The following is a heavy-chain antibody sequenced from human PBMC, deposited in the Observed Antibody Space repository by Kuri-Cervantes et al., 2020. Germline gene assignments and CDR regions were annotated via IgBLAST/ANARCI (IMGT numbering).Heavy chain of an antibody. Sequence: SVKVSCKASGYTFTSYAMNWARQAPGQGLEWMGGIIPIFGTANYAQKFQGRVTITADESTSTAYMELSSLRSEDTAVYYCARALAPHDTAWGYMDVWGKGTTVTVSS. CDR3: ARALAPHDTAWGYMDV. CDR2: IIPIFGTA. V-gene: IGHV1-69*13. CDR1: GYTFTSYA. D-gene: IGHD5-18*01. J-gene: IGHJ6*03.